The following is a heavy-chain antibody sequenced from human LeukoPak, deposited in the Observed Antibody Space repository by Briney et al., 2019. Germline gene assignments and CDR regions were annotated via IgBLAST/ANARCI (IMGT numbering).Heavy chain of an antibody. V-gene: IGHV4-38-2*01. D-gene: IGHD3-3*01. CDR1: GYSISSGYY. Sequence: SETLSLTCAVSGYSISSGYYWCWIRQPPGKGLEWIGSIYHSGSTYYNPSLKSRVTISVDTSKNQFSLKLSSVTAADTAVYYCARQEGASIFGGNDYWGQGTLVTVSS. J-gene: IGHJ4*02. CDR3: ARQEGASIFGGNDY. CDR2: IYHSGST.